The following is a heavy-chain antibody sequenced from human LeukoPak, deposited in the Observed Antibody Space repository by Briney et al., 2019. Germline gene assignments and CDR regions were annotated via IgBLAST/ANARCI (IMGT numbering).Heavy chain of an antibody. CDR2: IPNDDSVI. CDR1: GFSVSNYY. V-gene: IGHV3-11*01. J-gene: IGHJ4*02. Sequence: GGSLRLSCEASGFSVSNYYMVWVRQPLGKGLECISYIPNDDSVIYYADSVRGRLSVSRDSAKNSLSLQLNSLRAEDTAVYYCAREQWFRWEYWGQGILVTVSS. D-gene: IGHD3-22*01. CDR3: AREQWFRWEY.